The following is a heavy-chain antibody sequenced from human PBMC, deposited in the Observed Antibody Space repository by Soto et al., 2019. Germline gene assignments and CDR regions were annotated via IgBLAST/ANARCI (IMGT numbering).Heavy chain of an antibody. J-gene: IGHJ6*02. CDR2: INPSGGST. V-gene: IGHV1-46*01. Sequence: ASVKVSCKASGGTFSSYAISWVRQAPGQGLEWMGIINPSGGSTSYARKFQGRVTMTRDTSTSTVYMELSSLRSEDTAVFYCARGGVVPKPPYYYYGMDVWGQGTTVTVSS. CDR1: GGTFSSYA. D-gene: IGHD2-2*01. CDR3: ARGGVVPKPPYYYYGMDV.